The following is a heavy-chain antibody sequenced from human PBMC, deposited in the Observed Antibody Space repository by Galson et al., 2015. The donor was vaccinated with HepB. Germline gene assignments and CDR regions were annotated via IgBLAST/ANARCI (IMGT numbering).Heavy chain of an antibody. CDR3: ARDSSHDYVWGSYRSPDAFDI. J-gene: IGHJ3*02. CDR2: ISSSSSYI. CDR1: GFTFSRYS. V-gene: IGHV3-21*05. D-gene: IGHD3-16*02. Sequence: RLSCAASGFTFSRYSMNWVRQAPGKGLEWVSYISSSSSYIYYADSVKGRFTISRDNAKNSLYLQMNSLRAEDTAVYYCARDSSHDYVWGSYRSPDAFDIWGQGTMVTVSS.